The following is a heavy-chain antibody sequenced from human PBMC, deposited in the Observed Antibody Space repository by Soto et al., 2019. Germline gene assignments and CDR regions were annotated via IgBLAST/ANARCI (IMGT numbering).Heavy chain of an antibody. Sequence: SETLSLTCTVSGGSVSSGSYYWSWIRQPPGKGLEWIGYIYYSGSTNYNPSLKSRVTISVDTSKNQFSLKLSSVTAADTAVYYCARDRGYSSSWYRWFDPWGQGTLVTVSS. CDR2: IYYSGST. D-gene: IGHD6-13*01. V-gene: IGHV4-61*01. CDR3: ARDRGYSSSWYRWFDP. J-gene: IGHJ5*02. CDR1: GGSVSSGSYY.